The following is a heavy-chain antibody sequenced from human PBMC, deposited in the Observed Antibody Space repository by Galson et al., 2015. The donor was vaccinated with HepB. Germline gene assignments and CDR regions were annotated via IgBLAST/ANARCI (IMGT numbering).Heavy chain of an antibody. Sequence: SVKVSRKASGGTFSSYAISWVRQAPGQGLEWMGGIIPIFGTANYAQKFQGRVTITADESTSTAYMELSSLRSEDTAVYYCARYCSSTSCYSGAFDIWGQGTMVTVSS. CDR2: IIPIFGTA. V-gene: IGHV1-69*13. J-gene: IGHJ3*02. D-gene: IGHD2-2*02. CDR1: GGTFSSYA. CDR3: ARYCSSTSCYSGAFDI.